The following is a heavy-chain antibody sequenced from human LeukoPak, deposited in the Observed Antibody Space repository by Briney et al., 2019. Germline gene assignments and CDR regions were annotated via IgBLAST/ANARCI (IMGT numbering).Heavy chain of an antibody. Sequence: GGSLRLSCAASGFTFNRYSMNWIRQAPGKGLEWVSYISSTGSHIYYADSVKGRFTISRDNAKNSLFLHMNSLRAEDTALYYCARDQGINDLSYYFDYWGRGTLVTVSS. CDR2: ISSTGSHI. CDR3: ARDQGINDLSYYFDY. V-gene: IGHV3-21*05. D-gene: IGHD3/OR15-3a*01. CDR1: GFTFNRYS. J-gene: IGHJ4*02.